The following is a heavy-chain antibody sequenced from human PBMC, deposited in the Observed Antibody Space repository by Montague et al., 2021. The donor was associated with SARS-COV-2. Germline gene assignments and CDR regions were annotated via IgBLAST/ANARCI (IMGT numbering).Heavy chain of an antibody. Sequence: CAISGDSVSSNSGAWSWTRQSPSRGLERLGRTYYRSKWYSDYAPSVRGRLAVNPDASKNEFSLELNYVTPEDTAVYYCVRYSGWFYFDFWGQGTLVTVSS. J-gene: IGHJ4*02. D-gene: IGHD6-19*01. V-gene: IGHV6-1*01. CDR1: GDSVSSNSGA. CDR2: TYYRSKWYS. CDR3: VRYSGWFYFDF.